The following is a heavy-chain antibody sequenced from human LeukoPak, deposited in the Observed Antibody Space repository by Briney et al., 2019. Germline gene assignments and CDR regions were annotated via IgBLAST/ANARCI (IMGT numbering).Heavy chain of an antibody. V-gene: IGHV4-34*01. CDR2: INHRGST. D-gene: IGHD2-2*02. CDR1: GRSLSVYY. J-gene: IGHJ4*02. Sequence: SEPLSLPCALYGRSLSVYYWPWIRHPPEKGLECCGDINHRGSTNDNPSLNSRVTISVDTSNNQYSLKLSSVTAADTAVYYCGRSYQVPADIPFWGQGTGVTVSS. CDR3: GRSYQVPADIPF.